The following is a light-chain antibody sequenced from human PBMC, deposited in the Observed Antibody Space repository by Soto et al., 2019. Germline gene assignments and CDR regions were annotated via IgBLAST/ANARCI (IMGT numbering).Light chain of an antibody. Sequence: QAVVTQPPSASGTPGQRVTISCSGSSSNIGTNTVHWYHQLPGTAPKLLIYSNNLRPSGVPDRFSGSKSGTSASLAISGLQSEDEADYYCAAWDDSLSGVVFGGGTQLTVL. J-gene: IGLJ2*01. V-gene: IGLV1-44*01. CDR1: SSNIGTNT. CDR2: SNN. CDR3: AAWDDSLSGVV.